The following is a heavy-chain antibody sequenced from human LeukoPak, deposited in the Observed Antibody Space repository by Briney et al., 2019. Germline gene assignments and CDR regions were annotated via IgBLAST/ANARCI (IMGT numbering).Heavy chain of an antibody. Sequence: PSETLSLTCTVSGGSVSDYYWSWIRQSPGKGLEWIGYTYYTETSYNPSLKSRVTISADTSKSQFSLKLYSVTAADTAVYYCATRKLGNDYWGQGTLVTVSS. CDR1: GGSVSDYY. D-gene: IGHD7-27*01. V-gene: IGHV4-59*02. CDR2: TYYTET. J-gene: IGHJ4*02. CDR3: ATRKLGNDY.